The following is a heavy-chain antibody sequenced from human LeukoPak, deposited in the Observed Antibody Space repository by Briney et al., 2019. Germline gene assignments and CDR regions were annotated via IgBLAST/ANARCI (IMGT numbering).Heavy chain of an antibody. Sequence: ASVKVSCKASGYTFTGYYIHWVRQAPGQGLEWMGWINPNSGGTNYAQKFQGRVTMTRDTSISTAYMELNSLTSGDTAVYYCAGYSSSWSSSLDFWGQGTLVTVSS. V-gene: IGHV1-2*02. CDR1: GYTFTGYY. CDR2: INPNSGGT. J-gene: IGHJ4*02. CDR3: AGYSSSWSSSLDF. D-gene: IGHD6-13*01.